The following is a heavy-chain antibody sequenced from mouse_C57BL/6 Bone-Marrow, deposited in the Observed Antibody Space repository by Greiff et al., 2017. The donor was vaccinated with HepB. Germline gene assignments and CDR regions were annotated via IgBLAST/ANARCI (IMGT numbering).Heavy chain of an antibody. J-gene: IGHJ2*01. V-gene: IGHV1-82*01. CDR1: GYAFSSSW. Sequence: VKLMESGPELVKPGASVKISCKASGYAFSSSWMNWVKQRPGKGLEWIGRIYPGDGDTNYNGKFKGKATLTADKSSSTAYMQLSSLTSEDSAVYFCGGDPSFDYWGQGTTLTVSS. CDR2: IYPGDGDT. CDR3: GGDPSFDY. D-gene: IGHD3-3*01.